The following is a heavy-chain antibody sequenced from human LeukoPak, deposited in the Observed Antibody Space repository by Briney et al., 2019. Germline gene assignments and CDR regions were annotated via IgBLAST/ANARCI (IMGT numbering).Heavy chain of an antibody. CDR3: ARDMGWFTFDY. CDR2: IKQDGSEK. J-gene: IGHJ4*02. Sequence: GGSLRLSCAASGFTFSSYSMNWVRQAPGKGLEWVANIKQDGSEKYYVDSVKGRFTISRGNAKNSLYLQMNSLRAEDTAVYYCARDMGWFTFDYWGQGTLVTVSS. V-gene: IGHV3-7*01. D-gene: IGHD3/OR15-3a*01. CDR1: GFTFSSYS.